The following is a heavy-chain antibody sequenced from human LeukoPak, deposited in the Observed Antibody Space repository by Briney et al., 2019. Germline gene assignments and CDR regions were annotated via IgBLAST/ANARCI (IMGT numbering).Heavy chain of an antibody. J-gene: IGHJ4*02. V-gene: IGHV4-39*01. Sequence: SETLSLTCTASGGSISSSSYYWGWIRQPPGKGLEWIGSIYYSGSTYYNPSLKSRVTISVDTSKNQFSLKLSSVTAADTAVYYCARHRPATPFDYWGQGTLVTVSS. CDR3: ARHRPATPFDY. CDR2: IYYSGST. CDR1: GGSISSSSYY.